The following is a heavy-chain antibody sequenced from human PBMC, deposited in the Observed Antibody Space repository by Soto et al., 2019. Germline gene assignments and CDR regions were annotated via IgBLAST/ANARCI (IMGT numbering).Heavy chain of an antibody. D-gene: IGHD3-9*01. CDR2: ISSNGVST. V-gene: IGHV3-64*02. Sequence: PGGSLRLSCEASGFTFISYSIHWVRQAPWKGLEYVSAISSNGVSTYYADSVKGRFSISRDNSKNTLYLQMGSLRAEDIAVYYSARRRRYVTGYYYGMYIGDQ. CDR3: ARRRRYVTGYYYGMYI. J-gene: IGHJ6*02. CDR1: GFTFISYS.